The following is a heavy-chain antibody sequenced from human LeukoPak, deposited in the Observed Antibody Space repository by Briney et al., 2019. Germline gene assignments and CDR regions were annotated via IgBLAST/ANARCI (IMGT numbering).Heavy chain of an antibody. CDR2: ISGSGGST. V-gene: IGHV3-23*01. Sequence: GGSLRLSCAASGFTFSSYGMSWVRQAPGKGLEWVSAISGSGGSTYYADSVKGRFTISRDNAKNSLYLQMNSLRAEDTAVYYCARERGYSYGYSDYWGQGTLVTVSS. CDR1: GFTFSSYG. J-gene: IGHJ4*02. CDR3: ARERGYSYGYSDY. D-gene: IGHD5-18*01.